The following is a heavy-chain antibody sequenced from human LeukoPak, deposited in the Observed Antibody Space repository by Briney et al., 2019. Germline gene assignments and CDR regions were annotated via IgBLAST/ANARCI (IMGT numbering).Heavy chain of an antibody. V-gene: IGHV3-23*01. CDR2: ISSGGNT. Sequence: GGSLRLSCTASGFTLKQAWVSWVRHTPGKGLEWVSGISSGGNTQYTDSVKGRFTVSRDNSKNTLHLQMDSLRAEDTAIYYCTKDRRQWVVPYFDSWGQGTVVTVSS. D-gene: IGHD6-19*01. J-gene: IGHJ4*02. CDR3: TKDRRQWVVPYFDS. CDR1: GFTLKQAW.